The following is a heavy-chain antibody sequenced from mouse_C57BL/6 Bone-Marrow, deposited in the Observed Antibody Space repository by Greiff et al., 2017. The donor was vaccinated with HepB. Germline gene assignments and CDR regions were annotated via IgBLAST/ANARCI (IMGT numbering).Heavy chain of an antibody. D-gene: IGHD2-3*01. J-gene: IGHJ3*01. CDR1: GFNFKDDD. Sequence: VQLQQSGAELARPGASVKLSCTASGFNFKDDDMSWVKQRPEQGLEWIGWIDPENGNTEYDTKFQGKATITADKSSNTAYLQLRSLASEDSAVYCCTTGWGYFPAWFAYWGPAALVTVSA. CDR2: IDPENGNT. V-gene: IGHV14-4*01. CDR3: TTGWGYFPAWFAY.